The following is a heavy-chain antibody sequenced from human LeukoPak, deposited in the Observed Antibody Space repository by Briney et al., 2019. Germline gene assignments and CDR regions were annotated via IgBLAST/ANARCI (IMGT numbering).Heavy chain of an antibody. CDR2: IYYTGTT. J-gene: IGHJ6*03. V-gene: IGHV4-61*05. CDR3: ARSVEGYCSGGSCYSYYYYMDV. Sequence: SETLSLTCTVSGGSISSTGYDSGWIRQPPGEGLEWIGYIYYTGTTHYYPSLKSRVTISVDTSKNQFSLKLSSVTAADTAVYYCARSVEGYCSGGSCYSYYYYMDVWGKGTTVTVSS. CDR1: GGSISSTGYD. D-gene: IGHD2-15*01.